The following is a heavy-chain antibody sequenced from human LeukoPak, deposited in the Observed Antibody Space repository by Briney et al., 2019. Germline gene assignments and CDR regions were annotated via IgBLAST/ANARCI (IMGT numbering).Heavy chain of an antibody. J-gene: IGHJ4*02. CDR3: ATSRQYYYDSSGYHD. V-gene: IGHV4-34*01. Sequence: PSETLSLTCAVYGGSFSGHYWSWIRQPPGKGLEWIGEINHSGSTNYNPSLKSRVTISVDTSKNQFSLKLSSVTAADTAVYYCATSRQYYYDSSGYHDWGQGTLVTVSS. CDR1: GGSFSGHY. CDR2: INHSGST. D-gene: IGHD3-22*01.